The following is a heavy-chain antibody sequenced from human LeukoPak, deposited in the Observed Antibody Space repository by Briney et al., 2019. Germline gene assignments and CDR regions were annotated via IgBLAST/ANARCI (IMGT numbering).Heavy chain of an antibody. D-gene: IGHD3-9*01. Sequence: GGSLRLSCAASGFTFGSYAMHWVRQAPGKGLEWVAVISYDGSNKYYADSVKGRFTISRDSYKSTLYLHMNNLRAEDTATYFCAKDAEGIRYFDWLLDFWGQGTLVTVSS. J-gene: IGHJ4*02. CDR3: AKDAEGIRYFDWLLDF. CDR2: ISYDGSNK. V-gene: IGHV3-30-3*01. CDR1: GFTFGSYA.